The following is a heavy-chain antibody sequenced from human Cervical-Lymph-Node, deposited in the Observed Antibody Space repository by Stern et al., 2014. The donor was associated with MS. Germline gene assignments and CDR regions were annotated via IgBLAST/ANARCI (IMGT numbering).Heavy chain of an antibody. CDR3: ARDVGMDS. D-gene: IGHD3/OR15-3a*01. V-gene: IGHV4-59*01. CDR2: IYYSGST. J-gene: IGHJ4*02. CDR1: GVSISTYY. Sequence: QLQLQESGPGLVKPSETLSLTCTVSGVSISTYYWSWIRQPPGKGLEWIGYIYYSGSTTYNPSLKSRVTMSVDTSKSPFSLKLGSVPAADTAVYYCARDVGMDSGGQGTLVTVSP.